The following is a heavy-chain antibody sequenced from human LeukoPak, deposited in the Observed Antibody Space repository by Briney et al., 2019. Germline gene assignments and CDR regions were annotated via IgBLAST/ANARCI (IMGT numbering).Heavy chain of an antibody. CDR1: GFTFDDYA. CDR2: IGWNSGNI. V-gene: IGHV3-9*01. J-gene: IGHJ4*02. Sequence: PGGFLRLSCAVSGFTFDDYAMHWVRQVPGKGLEWVSGIGWNSGNIAYADSVKGRFTISRDNAKNSLYLQMNSLRTEDTALYYCVKDRSTVIPMFYFDYWGQGTLVTVSS. D-gene: IGHD3-16*02. CDR3: VKDRSTVIPMFYFDY.